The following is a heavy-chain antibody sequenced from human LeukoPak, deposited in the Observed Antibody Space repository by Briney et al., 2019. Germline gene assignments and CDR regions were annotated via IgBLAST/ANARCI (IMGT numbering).Heavy chain of an antibody. Sequence: GGSLRLSCAASGFTFSSYAMHWVRQAPGKGLEWVAVISYDGSNKYYADSVKGRFTISRDDSKNTLYLQMNSLRAEDTAVYYCARGGGRGYDILTGYYHVWGQETLVTVSS. V-gene: IGHV3-30-3*01. CDR1: GFTFSSYA. J-gene: IGHJ4*02. CDR2: ISYDGSNK. D-gene: IGHD3-9*01. CDR3: ARGGGRGYDILTGYYHV.